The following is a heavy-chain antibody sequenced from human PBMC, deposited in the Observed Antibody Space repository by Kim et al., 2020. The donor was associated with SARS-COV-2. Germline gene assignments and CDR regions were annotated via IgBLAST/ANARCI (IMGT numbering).Heavy chain of an antibody. Sequence: ASVKVSCKASGYTFISYAVHWVRQAPGQRLEWMGWINAGNGNTKYSQHFQDRVTITTDTSASTAYMELSSLRSEDTAVFYCARINIGRGFDYWGQGTLVTVSS. D-gene: IGHD3-10*01. CDR2: INAGNGNT. V-gene: IGHV1-3*01. CDR1: GYTFISYA. J-gene: IGHJ4*02. CDR3: ARINIGRGFDY.